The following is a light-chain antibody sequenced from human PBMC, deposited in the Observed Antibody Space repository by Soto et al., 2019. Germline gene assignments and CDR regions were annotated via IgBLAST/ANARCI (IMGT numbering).Light chain of an antibody. CDR3: QRLNNFPPFT. CDR1: QGISNY. V-gene: IGKV1-9*01. J-gene: IGKJ3*01. Sequence: IQLSQSPSSLSASIGDRVTITCRASQGISNYLAWYQQKPGKAPKLLIYGAVTLQSGVPPRFSGSGSGTDFTLTISSLQPDDLATYYCQRLNNFPPFTFGPGTKVDLK. CDR2: GAV.